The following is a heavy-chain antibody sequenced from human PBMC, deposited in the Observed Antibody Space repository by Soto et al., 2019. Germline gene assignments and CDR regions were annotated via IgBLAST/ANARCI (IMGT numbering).Heavy chain of an antibody. CDR2: INGSGGST. D-gene: IGHD3-9*01. Sequence: GGSLSLSCAASGFTFISYAMSWVRQAPGKQLEWVPAINGSGGSTYYADSVKGRYTISRDNSKNTLYLQMNSLRAEDTAVYYCARGPFDSNYYYYYMDVWGKGTTVTVSS. V-gene: IGHV3-23*01. CDR3: ARGPFDSNYYYYYMDV. J-gene: IGHJ6*03. CDR1: GFTFISYA.